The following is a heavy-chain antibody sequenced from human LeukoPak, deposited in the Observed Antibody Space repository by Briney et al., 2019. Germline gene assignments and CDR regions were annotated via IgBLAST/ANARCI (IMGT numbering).Heavy chain of an antibody. V-gene: IGHV1-58*01. Sequence: SVKVSCKASGFTFTSSAVQWVRQARGQRLEWIGWIVVGSGNTNYAQKFQERVTITRDMSTSTAYMELSSLRSEDTAVYYCAAGGDYSRQQSRSYYYYYYMDVWGKGTTVTVSS. CDR3: AAGGDYSRQQSRSYYYYYYMDV. J-gene: IGHJ6*03. D-gene: IGHD4-11*01. CDR1: GFTFTSSA. CDR2: IVVGSGNT.